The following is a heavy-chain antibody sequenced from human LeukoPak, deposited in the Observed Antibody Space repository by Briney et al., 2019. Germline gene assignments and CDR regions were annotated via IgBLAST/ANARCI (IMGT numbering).Heavy chain of an antibody. V-gene: IGHV4-39*01. CDR1: GGSFSTSSYY. J-gene: IGHJ4*02. CDR2: IYYSGST. D-gene: IGHD2-2*01. CDR3: ARQGGPCSSTSCYGWELLYFDY. Sequence: PSETLSLTCTVSGGSFSTSSYYWGWIRQPPGKGLEWIGSIYYSGSTYYNPSLKSRVTISVDTSQNQFSLKLISVTAADTAVYYCARQGGPCSSTSCYGWELLYFDYWGQGTLVTVSS.